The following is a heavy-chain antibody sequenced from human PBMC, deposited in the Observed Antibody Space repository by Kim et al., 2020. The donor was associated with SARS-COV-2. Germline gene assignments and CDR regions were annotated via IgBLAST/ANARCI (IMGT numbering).Heavy chain of an antibody. CDR1: GGTFSSYA. CDR3: AKSIRGGSVQLERRWGGPGIFDP. CDR2: IIPIFGTA. V-gene: IGHV1-69*13. D-gene: IGHD1-1*01. Sequence: SVKVSCKASGGTFSSYAISWVRQAPGQGLEWMGGIIPIFGTANYAQKFQGRVTITADESTSTAYMELSSLRSEDTAVYYCAKSIRGGSVQLERRWGGPGIFDPWGQGTLVTVSS. J-gene: IGHJ5*02.